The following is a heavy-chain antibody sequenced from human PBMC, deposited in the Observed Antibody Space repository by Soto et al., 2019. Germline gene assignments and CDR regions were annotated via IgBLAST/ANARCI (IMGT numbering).Heavy chain of an antibody. CDR1: GFTFSSHW. Sequence: EVQLVESGGGLVQPGGSLRLSCAASGFTFSSHWMSWVRQAPGKGLEWVANIKHDGSETYYVDSVKGRFTISRDNAKNALYLQMHSLRAGDTAVYYCARDDYNWARDYWGQGTLVTVSS. J-gene: IGHJ4*02. V-gene: IGHV3-7*01. D-gene: IGHD4-4*01. CDR2: IKHDGSET. CDR3: ARDDYNWARDY.